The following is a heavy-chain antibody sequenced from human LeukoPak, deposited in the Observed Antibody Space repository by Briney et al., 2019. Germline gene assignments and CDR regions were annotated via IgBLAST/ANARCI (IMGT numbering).Heavy chain of an antibody. CDR1: GGSISSYY. V-gene: IGHV4-59*01. Sequence: PSETLSLTCTVSGGSISSYYWSWMRQPPGKGLEWIGYIYYSGSTNYNPSLKSRVTISVDTSKNQFSLKLSSVTAADTAVYYCAREAEAKYSNYVDYWGQGTLVTVSS. CDR3: AREAEAKYSNYVDY. D-gene: IGHD4-11*01. CDR2: IYYSGST. J-gene: IGHJ4*02.